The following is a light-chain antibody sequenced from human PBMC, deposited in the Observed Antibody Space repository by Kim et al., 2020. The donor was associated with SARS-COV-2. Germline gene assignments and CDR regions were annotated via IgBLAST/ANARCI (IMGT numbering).Light chain of an antibody. Sequence: ASVGDRGTITCRASQGISNYLVWYQQKPGKVPKVLIYPASTLQSGVPSRFSGSGSGTEFTLTISSLQPEDAATYYCQKYSTAPWTFGQGTKVDIK. CDR1: QGISNY. CDR3: QKYSTAPWT. J-gene: IGKJ1*01. V-gene: IGKV1-27*01. CDR2: PAS.